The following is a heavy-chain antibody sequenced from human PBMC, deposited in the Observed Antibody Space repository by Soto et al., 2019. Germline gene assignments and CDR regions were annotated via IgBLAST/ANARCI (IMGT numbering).Heavy chain of an antibody. CDR2: INHSGST. V-gene: IGHV4-34*01. Sequence: SETLSLTCAVYGGSFSGYYWSWIRQPPGKGLEWIGEINHSGSTNYNPSLKSRVTISVDTSKNQFSLKLSSVTAADTAVYYCARPRSSGWHGNWFDPWGQGTLVTVS. CDR1: GGSFSGYY. J-gene: IGHJ5*02. CDR3: ARPRSSGWHGNWFDP. D-gene: IGHD6-19*01.